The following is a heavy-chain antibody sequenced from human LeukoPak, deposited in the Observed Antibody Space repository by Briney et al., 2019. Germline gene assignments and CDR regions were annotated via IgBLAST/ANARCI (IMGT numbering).Heavy chain of an antibody. CDR2: ISSSSSYI. Sequence: GGALRLSCAASGLTFSSYSMNWVRQAPGQGLGWGSSISSSSSYIYYADSVKGPFTISRDNAKNSLYLQMNSLRAEDTAVYYCASGDSGYDPTPDYWGQGTLVTVSS. D-gene: IGHD5-12*01. CDR1: GLTFSSYS. V-gene: IGHV3-21*01. J-gene: IGHJ4*02. CDR3: ASGDSGYDPTPDY.